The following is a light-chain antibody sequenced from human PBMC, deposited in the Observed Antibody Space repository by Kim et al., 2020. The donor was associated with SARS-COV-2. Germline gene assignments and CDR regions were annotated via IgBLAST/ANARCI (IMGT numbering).Light chain of an antibody. CDR3: QHYGSSRT. J-gene: IGKJ2*01. V-gene: IGKV3-20*01. CDR1: QTVSIDD. Sequence: DIVLTQSPGTLSVSPGERATLSCRASQTVSIDDLSWYQQKPGQAPRHLIWHGINRATGVPDRFIGSGSGTDFTLTIIRLEPEDFAMYYCQHYGSSRTFGQGTKVDIK. CDR2: HGI.